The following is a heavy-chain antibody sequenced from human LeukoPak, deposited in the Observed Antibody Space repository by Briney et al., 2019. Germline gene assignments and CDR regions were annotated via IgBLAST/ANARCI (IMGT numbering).Heavy chain of an antibody. J-gene: IGHJ5*02. CDR3: ARGSMVRGVPNWFDP. CDR1: GYTFTAYY. CDR2: INPNSGGT. V-gene: IGHV1-2*02. D-gene: IGHD3-10*01. Sequence: ASVKVSCKASGYTFTAYYIHWVRQAPGQGLEWMGWINPNSGGTNYAQKFQGRVTMTRDTSSSTAYMELSRLRSDDTAVYYCARGSMVRGVPNWFDPWGQGTLVTVSS.